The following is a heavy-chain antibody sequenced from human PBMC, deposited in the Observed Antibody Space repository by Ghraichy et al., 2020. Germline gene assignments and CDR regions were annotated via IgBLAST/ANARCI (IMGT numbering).Heavy chain of an antibody. Sequence: GLEWVSYITSSGRTISYADSVKGRFTISSDNAQNSIYLQMTSLRDDDTGVYYCARASRVVRFYYYDGMDVWGQGT. V-gene: IGHV3-48*02. J-gene: IGHJ6*01. D-gene: IGHD4-23*01. CDR3: ARASRVVRFYYYDGMDV. CDR2: ITSSGRTI.